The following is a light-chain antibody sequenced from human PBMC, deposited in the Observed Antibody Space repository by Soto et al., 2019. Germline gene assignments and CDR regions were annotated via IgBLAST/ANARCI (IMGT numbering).Light chain of an antibody. CDR2: GAS. V-gene: IGKV3-20*01. CDR1: QSVSSN. Sequence: EIVLTHSPATLSVSPVERATLXGRASQSVSSNLAWYQQKPGQAPRLLIYGASSRATGIPDRFSGSGSGTDFTLTIRRLEPEDFAVYYCQQYGSSYPWTFGQGTKVDIK. J-gene: IGKJ1*01. CDR3: QQYGSSYPWT.